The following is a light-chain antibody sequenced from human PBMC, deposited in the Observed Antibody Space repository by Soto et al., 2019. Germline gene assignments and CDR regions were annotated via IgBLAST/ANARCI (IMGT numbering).Light chain of an antibody. CDR2: DAS. Sequence: EMVLSQSPATLSLSPGERPTLSRRASQSVSSYLAWYQQKPGQAPRLLIYDASNRATGIPARFSGSGSGTDFTLTISSLEPEDFAFYYCQQRSNWPLITFGQGTRLEIK. J-gene: IGKJ5*01. V-gene: IGKV3-11*01. CDR3: QQRSNWPLIT. CDR1: QSVSSY.